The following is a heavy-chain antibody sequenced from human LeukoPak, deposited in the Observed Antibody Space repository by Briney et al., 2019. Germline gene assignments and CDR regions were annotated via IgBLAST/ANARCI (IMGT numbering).Heavy chain of an antibody. V-gene: IGHV1-69*05. CDR3: ARVVGATGGYFDY. Sequence: ASVKVSCKASGGTFSSYAISWVRQAPGQGLEWMGGIIPIFGTANYAQKFQGRVTITTDESTSTAYMELRSLRSEDTAVYYCARVVGATGGYFDYWGQGTLVTVSS. J-gene: IGHJ4*02. D-gene: IGHD1-26*01. CDR2: IIPIFGTA. CDR1: GGTFSSYA.